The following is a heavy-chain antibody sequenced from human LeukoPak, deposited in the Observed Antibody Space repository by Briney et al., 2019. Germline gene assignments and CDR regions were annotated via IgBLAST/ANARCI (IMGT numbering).Heavy chain of an antibody. CDR2: INWNGGSI. CDR1: GFTFDDYG. CDR3: ARGYCSGGSCWYFDY. J-gene: IGHJ4*02. D-gene: IGHD2-15*01. V-gene: IGHV3-20*04. Sequence: GGSLRLSCAASGFTFDDYGTSWVRQVPGKGLEWVSGINWNGGSIGYADSVKGRFTISRDNAKNSLYLQMNSLRAEDTAFYYCARGYCSGGSCWYFDYWGQGTLVTVSS.